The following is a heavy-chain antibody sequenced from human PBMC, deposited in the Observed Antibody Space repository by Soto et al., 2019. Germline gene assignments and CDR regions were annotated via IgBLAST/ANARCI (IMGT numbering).Heavy chain of an antibody. CDR2: INHSGST. Sequence: QVQLQQWGAGLLKPSETLSLTCAVYGGSFSGYYWSWIRQPPGKGLEWIGEINHSGSTNYNPSLKSRVTISVDTSKNQFSLKLSSVTAADTAVYYCASYPDPYCSSTSCYPSGYYYYMDVWGKGTTVTVSS. CDR3: ASYPDPYCSSTSCYPSGYYYYMDV. CDR1: GGSFSGYY. D-gene: IGHD2-2*01. V-gene: IGHV4-34*01. J-gene: IGHJ6*03.